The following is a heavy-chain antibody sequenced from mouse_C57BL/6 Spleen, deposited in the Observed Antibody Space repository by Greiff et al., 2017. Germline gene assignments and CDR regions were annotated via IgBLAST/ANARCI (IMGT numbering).Heavy chain of an antibody. V-gene: IGHV1-26*01. CDR2: INPTNGGT. CDR3: ASEEFYYGSSYRFAY. CDR1: GYTFTDYY. Sequence: VQLQQSGPELVKPGASVKISCKASGYTFTDYYMNWVKQSHGKSLEWIGDINPTNGGTSYNQKFKGKATLTVDKSSSPAYMQLHSLTSEDSAVYYCASEEFYYGSSYRFAYWGQGTLVTVSA. J-gene: IGHJ3*01. D-gene: IGHD1-1*01.